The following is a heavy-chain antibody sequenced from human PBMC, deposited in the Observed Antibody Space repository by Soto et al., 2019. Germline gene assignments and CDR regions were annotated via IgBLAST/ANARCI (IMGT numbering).Heavy chain of an antibody. CDR1: GGTFSSYG. Sequence: QVQLVQSGAEVKKPGSSVKVSCKASGGTFSSYGISWVRQAPGQGLEWMGGIILIIGTANYAQKFQGRVTITADESTSTAYMELSSLRSEDTAVYFCASWYSGTWYIGHWGQGTLVTVSS. CDR3: ASWYSGTWYIGH. D-gene: IGHD1-26*01. J-gene: IGHJ4*02. V-gene: IGHV1-69*01. CDR2: IILIIGTA.